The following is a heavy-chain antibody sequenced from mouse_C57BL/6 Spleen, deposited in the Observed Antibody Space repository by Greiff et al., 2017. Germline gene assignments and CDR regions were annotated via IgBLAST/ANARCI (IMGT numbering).Heavy chain of an antibody. J-gene: IGHJ4*01. Sequence: EVQLQQSGAELVRPGASVQLSCTASGFNIKDDYMHWVKQRPEQGLAWIGWIDPENGDTEYASKFQGTAPITADTSSNTAYLQLSSLTSEDTAVYYCTTSSMVRYYAIDYWGKGTSVTVSS. CDR2: IDPENGDT. D-gene: IGHD2-2*01. CDR3: TTSSMVRYYAIDY. V-gene: IGHV14-4*01. CDR1: GFNIKDDY.